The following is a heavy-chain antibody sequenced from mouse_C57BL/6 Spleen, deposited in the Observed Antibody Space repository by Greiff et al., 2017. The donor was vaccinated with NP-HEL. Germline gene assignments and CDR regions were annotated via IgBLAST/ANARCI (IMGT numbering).Heavy chain of an antibody. V-gene: IGHV3-6*01. J-gene: IGHJ2*01. CDR1: GYSITSGYY. CDR2: ISYDGSN. Sequence: EVKLMESGPGLVKPSQSLSLTCSVTGYSITSGYYWNWIRQFPGNKLEWMGYISYDGSNNYNPSLKNRISITRDTSKNQFFLKLNSVTTEDTATYYCARGEGYYDYDGDFDYWGQGTTLTVSS. CDR3: ARGEGYYDYDGDFDY. D-gene: IGHD2-4*01.